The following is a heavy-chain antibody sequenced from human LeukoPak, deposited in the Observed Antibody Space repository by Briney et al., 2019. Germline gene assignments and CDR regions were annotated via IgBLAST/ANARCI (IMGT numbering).Heavy chain of an antibody. J-gene: IGHJ4*02. CDR3: ARTTHPDAKQWPFFDF. Sequence: SETLSLTCAVYGGSFSGYYWRWIRQPPGKGMEWIGEINHSGNTNYNPPLKSRVTISVDRSKNQFSLKLSSVTAADTAVYYCARTTHPDAKQWPFFDFWGQGVLVTVSS. V-gene: IGHV4-34*01. CDR1: GGSFSGYY. CDR2: INHSGNT. D-gene: IGHD6-19*01.